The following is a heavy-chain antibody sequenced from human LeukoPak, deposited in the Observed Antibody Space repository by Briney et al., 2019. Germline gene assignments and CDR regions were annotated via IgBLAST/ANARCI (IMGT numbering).Heavy chain of an antibody. CDR2: IYTSGST. V-gene: IGHV4-61*02. Sequence: PSETLSLTCTVSGGSISSGSYYWSWIRQPAGKGLEWIGRIYTSGSTNYNPSPKSRVAISLATSKNQFSLKLSSVTAADTAVYYCARCPSGGSYVAEDAFDIWGQGTMVTVSS. CDR1: GGSISSGSYY. J-gene: IGHJ3*02. CDR3: ARCPSGGSYVAEDAFDI. D-gene: IGHD1-26*01.